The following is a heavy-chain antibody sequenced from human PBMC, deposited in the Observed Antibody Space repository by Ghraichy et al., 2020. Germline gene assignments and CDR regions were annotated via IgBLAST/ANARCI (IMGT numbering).Heavy chain of an antibody. J-gene: IGHJ6*02. V-gene: IGHV2-5*01. D-gene: IGHD2-21*02. CDR3: AQAFCGGDCRSRYYYGLDV. Sequence: SGPTLVKPTQTLTLTCTFSGFSLSATGVGVGWIRQPPGKALEWLALIYWHDDKRYSPSLKNRLTVSKDTSRNQVVLTMTNMDPVDTATYYCAQAFCGGDCRSRYYYGLDVWGQGTTVTVSS. CDR2: IYWHDDK. CDR1: GFSLSATGVG.